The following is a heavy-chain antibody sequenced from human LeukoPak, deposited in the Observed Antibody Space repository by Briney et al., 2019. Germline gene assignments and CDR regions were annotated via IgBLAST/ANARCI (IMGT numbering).Heavy chain of an antibody. Sequence: SETLSLTCTVSGGSISSDDYYWSWIRQPPGKGLEWIGEINHSGSTNYNPSLKSRVTISVDTSKNQFSLKLSSVTAADTAVYYCARAAARIQLWLRRAFDIWGQGTMVTVSS. CDR3: ARAAARIQLWLRRAFDI. CDR1: GGSISSDDYY. CDR2: INHSGST. J-gene: IGHJ3*02. D-gene: IGHD5-18*01. V-gene: IGHV4-34*01.